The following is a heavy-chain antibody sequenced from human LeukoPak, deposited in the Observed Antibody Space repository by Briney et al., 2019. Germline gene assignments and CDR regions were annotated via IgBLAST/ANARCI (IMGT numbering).Heavy chain of an antibody. V-gene: IGHV3-23*01. CDR2: ISGSGSST. CDR3: AKAIAATGRWWIFDY. Sequence: PGGSLRLSCAASGFTFSNYDMGWVRLAPGEGLEWVSSISGSGSSTYYADSVKGRFTISRDNPKNAQYLQMSSLRAEDTAVYYCAKAIAATGRWWIFDYWGQGTLVTVSS. J-gene: IGHJ4*02. CDR1: GFTFSNYD. D-gene: IGHD6-13*01.